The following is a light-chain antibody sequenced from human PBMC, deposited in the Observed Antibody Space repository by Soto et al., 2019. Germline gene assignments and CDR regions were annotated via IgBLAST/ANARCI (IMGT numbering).Light chain of an antibody. CDR1: QSVSSN. Sequence: EIVMTQTPAALSVSPGDRATLSCRASQSVSSNLAWYQQKPGQAPRLLIYGASTRASGIPARLSGSGSGTDFTLTISSLQSEDFAVYYWQQYNNWPRTFGQGTKVDIK. CDR3: QQYNNWPRT. V-gene: IGKV3-15*01. CDR2: GAS. J-gene: IGKJ1*01.